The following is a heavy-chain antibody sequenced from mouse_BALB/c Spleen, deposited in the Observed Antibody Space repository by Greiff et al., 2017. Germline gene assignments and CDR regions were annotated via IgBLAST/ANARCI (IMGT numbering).Heavy chain of an antibody. Sequence: VQLQQSGAELAKPGASVKMSCKASGYTFTSYWMHWVKQRPGQGLEWIGYINPSTGYTEYNQKFKDKATLTADKSSSTAYMQLSSLTSEDSAVYYCAEVVFDYWGQGTTLTVSS. CDR1: GYTFTSYW. CDR2: INPSTGYT. J-gene: IGHJ2*01. D-gene: IGHD1-1*02. CDR3: AEVVFDY. V-gene: IGHV1-7*01.